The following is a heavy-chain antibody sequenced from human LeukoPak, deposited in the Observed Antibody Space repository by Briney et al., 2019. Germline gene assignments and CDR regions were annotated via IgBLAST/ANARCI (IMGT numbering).Heavy chain of an antibody. V-gene: IGHV1-18*01. Sequence: GASMKVSCKASGYTFTSYGISWVRQAPGQGLEWMGWISAYNGNTNYAQKLQGRVTMTTDTSTSTAYMELRSLRSDDTAVYYCARDRFVDTAMGPGRHYYYGMDVWGQGTTVTVSS. J-gene: IGHJ6*02. CDR1: GYTFTSYG. D-gene: IGHD5-18*01. CDR3: ARDRFVDTAMGPGRHYYYGMDV. CDR2: ISAYNGNT.